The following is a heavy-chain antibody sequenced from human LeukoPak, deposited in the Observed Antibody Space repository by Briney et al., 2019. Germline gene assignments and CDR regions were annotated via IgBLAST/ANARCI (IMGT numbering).Heavy chain of an antibody. CDR1: GFTFDDYA. D-gene: IGHD6-13*01. J-gene: IGHJ4*02. CDR3: AKDIGSSSLDY. CDR2: ISWNSGSI. V-gene: IGHV3-9*01. Sequence: GGSLRLSCAASGFTFDDYAMHWVRQAPGKGLEWVPGISWNSGSIGYADSVKGRFTISRDNAKNSLYLQMNSLRAEDTALYYCAKDIGSSSLDYWGQGTLVTVSS.